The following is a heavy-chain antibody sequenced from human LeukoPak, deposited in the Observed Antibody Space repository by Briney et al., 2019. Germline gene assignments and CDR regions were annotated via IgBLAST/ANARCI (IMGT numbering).Heavy chain of an antibody. CDR1: GYTFTSYG. V-gene: IGHV1-18*01. J-gene: IGHJ4*02. D-gene: IGHD3-10*01. CDR3: ARGDYYGSGTYYKRTVDY. Sequence: ASVKVSCKASGYTFTSYGINWVRQAPGQGLEWMGWISAYNGNTNYAQKLQGRVTMTTDTSTSTAYMELRSLRSDDTAVYYCARGDYYGSGTYYKRTVDYWGQGTLVTVSS. CDR2: ISAYNGNT.